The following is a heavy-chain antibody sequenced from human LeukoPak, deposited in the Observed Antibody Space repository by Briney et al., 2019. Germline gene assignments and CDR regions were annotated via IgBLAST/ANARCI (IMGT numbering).Heavy chain of an antibody. CDR2: ISSSGSTI. CDR3: ARDTYYYDSSGYYPPGTLDY. V-gene: IGHV3-11*04. Sequence: PGGSLRLSXAASGFTFSDYYMSWIRQAPGKGLEWVSYISSSGSTIYYADSVKGRFTISRDNAKNSLYLQMNSLRAEDTAVYYCARDTYYYDSSGYYPPGTLDYWGQGTLVTVSS. CDR1: GFTFSDYY. D-gene: IGHD3-22*01. J-gene: IGHJ4*02.